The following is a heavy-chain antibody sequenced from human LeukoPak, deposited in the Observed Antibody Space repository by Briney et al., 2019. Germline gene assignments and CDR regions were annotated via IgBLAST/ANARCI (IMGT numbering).Heavy chain of an antibody. CDR3: AKDPTLTTRYFDY. J-gene: IGHJ4*02. CDR2: IKQDGSEK. CDR1: GFTFSSYW. V-gene: IGHV3-7*03. Sequence: PGGSLRLSCAASGFTFSSYWMSWVRQAPGKGLEWVANIKQDGSEKYYVDSVKGRFTISRDNTKNSLYLQMNSLRAEDTAVYYCAKDPTLTTRYFDYWGQGTLVTVSS. D-gene: IGHD4-11*01.